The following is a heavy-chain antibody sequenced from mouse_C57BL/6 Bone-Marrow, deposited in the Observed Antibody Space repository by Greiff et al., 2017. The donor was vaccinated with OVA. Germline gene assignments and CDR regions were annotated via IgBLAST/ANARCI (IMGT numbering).Heavy chain of an antibody. CDR3: ARRGDYGPFDY. J-gene: IGHJ2*01. V-gene: IGHV8-12*01. CDR1: GFSLSTSGMG. D-gene: IGHD1-1*01. Sequence: QVTLKESGPGILQSSQTLSLPCSFSGFSLSTSGMGVSWLRQPSGKGLVWLAHIYWDDDKRYNPSLKSRLTISKDTSRNQVFLKITSVDTADTATYYCARRGDYGPFDYWGQGTTLTVSS. CDR2: IYWDDDK.